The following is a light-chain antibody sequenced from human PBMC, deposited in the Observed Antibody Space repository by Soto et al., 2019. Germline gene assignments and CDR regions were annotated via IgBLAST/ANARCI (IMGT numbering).Light chain of an antibody. Sequence: EIVLTQSPGTLSLSPWERATLSCRASQSVSSSYLAWYQQKPGQAPRLLIYGASSRATGIPDRFSGSGSGPEFTLTISGLQSEDFAVYYCQQYNDRPPITFGQGTRLEIK. V-gene: IGKV3-20*01. J-gene: IGKJ5*01. CDR3: QQYNDRPPIT. CDR1: QSVSSSY. CDR2: GAS.